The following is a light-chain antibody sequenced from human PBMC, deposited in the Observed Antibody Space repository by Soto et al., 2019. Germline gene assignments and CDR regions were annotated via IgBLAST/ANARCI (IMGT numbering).Light chain of an antibody. CDR3: QQRSNWPPSIT. J-gene: IGKJ5*01. Sequence: EIVLTQSPVTLSLSPGQGAALSCRASQSISNYLAWYQQKPGQAPRLLIYDASNRATGTPARFSGSGSGTDFTLTISTLEPEDFAVYYCQQRSNWPPSITFGQGTRLA. V-gene: IGKV3-11*01. CDR2: DAS. CDR1: QSISNY.